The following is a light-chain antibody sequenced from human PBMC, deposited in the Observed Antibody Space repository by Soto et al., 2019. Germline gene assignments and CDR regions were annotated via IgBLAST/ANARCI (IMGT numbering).Light chain of an antibody. J-gene: IGKJ2*01. Sequence: DIQMTQSPSTLSASVGDRVTITCRASQSISTWLAWYQQKPGKAPKLLIYKASSLQSGVPSRFSGSGSGTEFTLTISSLQPDDFATYYCQQYTSYSYTFGQGTKVEIK. CDR2: KAS. V-gene: IGKV1-5*03. CDR1: QSISTW. CDR3: QQYTSYSYT.